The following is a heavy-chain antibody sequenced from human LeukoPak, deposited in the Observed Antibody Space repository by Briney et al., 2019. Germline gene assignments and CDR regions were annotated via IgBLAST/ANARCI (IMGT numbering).Heavy chain of an antibody. CDR2: IYYSGST. D-gene: IGHD1-1*01. J-gene: IGHJ5*02. V-gene: IGHV4-39*01. Sequence: SETLSLTCTGSGGSISSSSYYWGWIRQPPGKGLEWIGSIYYSGSTYYNPPLKSRVTISVDTSKNQFSLKLSSVTAADTAVYYCARQILERLNRFDPWGQGTLVTVSS. CDR1: GGSISSSSYY. CDR3: ARQILERLNRFDP.